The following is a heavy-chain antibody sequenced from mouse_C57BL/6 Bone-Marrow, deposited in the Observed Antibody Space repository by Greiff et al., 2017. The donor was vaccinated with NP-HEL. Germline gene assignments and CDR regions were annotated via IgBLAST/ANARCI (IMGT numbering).Heavy chain of an antibody. CDR3: ARNDCPFAY. Sequence: QVQLQESGPGLVAPSQSLSITCTVSGFSFTSYAISWVRQPPGKGLEWLGVIWTGRGTNYNSALKSRLSISKDNSKSQVFLKMNSLLTDDTARYYCARNDCPFAYWGQGTLVTVSA. V-gene: IGHV2-9-1*01. D-gene: IGHD2-4*01. CDR2: IWTGRGT. CDR1: GFSFTSYA. J-gene: IGHJ3*01.